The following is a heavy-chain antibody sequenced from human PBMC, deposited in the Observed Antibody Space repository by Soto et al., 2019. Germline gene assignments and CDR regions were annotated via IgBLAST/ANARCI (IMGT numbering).Heavy chain of an antibody. J-gene: IGHJ5*02. CDR3: AREPGRSSRNWFAP. Sequence: SETLSLTCTVSGGSISSSSYYWGWIRQPPGKGLEWIGSIFYSGSTYYNPSLKSRVTISVDTSKNQFSLKLSSVTAADTAVFFCAREPGRSSRNWFAPWGQGTLVTVPS. V-gene: IGHV4-39*07. CDR2: IFYSGST. CDR1: GGSISSSSYY.